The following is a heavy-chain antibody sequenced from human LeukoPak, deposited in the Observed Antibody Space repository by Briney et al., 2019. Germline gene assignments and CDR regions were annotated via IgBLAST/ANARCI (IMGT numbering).Heavy chain of an antibody. J-gene: IGHJ4*02. Sequence: PSETLSLTCTVSGGSISSYYWSWIRQPPGKGLEWIGYIYYSGSTNYNPSLKSRVTIPVDTSKNQFSLKLSSVTAADTAVYYCAREGRRDGYNSWGQGTLVTVSS. CDR2: IYYSGST. D-gene: IGHD5-24*01. V-gene: IGHV4-59*01. CDR1: GGSISSYY. CDR3: AREGRRDGYNS.